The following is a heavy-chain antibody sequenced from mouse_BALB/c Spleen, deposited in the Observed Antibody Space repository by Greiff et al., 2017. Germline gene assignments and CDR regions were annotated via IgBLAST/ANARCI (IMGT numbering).Heavy chain of an antibody. CDR1: GYTFTDYA. CDR2: ISTYYGDA. J-gene: IGHJ4*01. CDR3: ARREGYAMDY. V-gene: IGHV1S137*01. Sequence: LQESGAELVRPGVSVKISCKGSGYTFTDYAMHWVKQSHAKSLEWIGVISTYYGDASYNQKFKGKATMTVDKSSSTAYMELARLTSEDSAIYYCARREGYAMDYWGQGTSVTVSS.